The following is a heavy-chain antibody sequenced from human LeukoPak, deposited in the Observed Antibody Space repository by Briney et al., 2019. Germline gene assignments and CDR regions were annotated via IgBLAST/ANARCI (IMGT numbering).Heavy chain of an antibody. CDR3: ARVEGYGSGDYFDC. Sequence: SVKVSCKASGGTFSSYAISWVRQAPGQGLEWMGGIIPIFGTANYAQKFQGRVTITADESTSTAYMELSSLRSEDTAVYYCARVEGYGSGDYFDCWGQGTLVTVSS. V-gene: IGHV1-69*13. CDR2: IIPIFGTA. D-gene: IGHD3-10*01. J-gene: IGHJ4*02. CDR1: GGTFSSYA.